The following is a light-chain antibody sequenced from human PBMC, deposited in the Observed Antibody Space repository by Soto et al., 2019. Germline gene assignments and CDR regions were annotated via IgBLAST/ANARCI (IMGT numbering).Light chain of an antibody. Sequence: QSALTQPASVSASPGQSITISCTGTSSDVGGSNYVSWYQQHPGKAPKLMIYDVRNRPSGVSNRFSGSKSGNTASLTISGLQAEDEADYYCSSYTSSSTRVFGGGTQLTVL. CDR1: SSDVGGSNY. V-gene: IGLV2-14*01. CDR2: DVR. J-gene: IGLJ3*02. CDR3: SSYTSSSTRV.